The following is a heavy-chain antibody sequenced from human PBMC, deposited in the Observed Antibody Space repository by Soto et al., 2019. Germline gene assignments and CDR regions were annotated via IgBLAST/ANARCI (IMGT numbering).Heavy chain of an antibody. CDR2: VNPGDSET. D-gene: IGHD2-21*01. CDR3: ARRDCRGGVCYHFYDF. CDR1: DYTFAAYL. J-gene: IGHJ3*01. V-gene: IGHV5-51*01. Sequence: GESLKISCKGSDYTFAAYLIGWVRQLPGKGPEWMGIVNPGDSETRYGPSFQGQVTISADKSINTAYLRWSSLKVSDTSIYYCARRDCRGGVCYHFYDFWGQGTMVAVS.